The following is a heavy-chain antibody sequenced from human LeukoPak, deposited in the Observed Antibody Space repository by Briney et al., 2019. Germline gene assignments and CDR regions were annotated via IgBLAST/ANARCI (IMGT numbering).Heavy chain of an antibody. CDR2: IIPIFGTA. CDR1: GYTFTSYG. J-gene: IGHJ4*02. Sequence: SVKVSCKASGYTFTSYGISWVRQAPGQGLEWMGGIIPIFGTANYAQKFQGRVTITADESTSTAYMELSSLRSEDTAVYYCAREMATISYYFDYWGREPWSPSPQ. V-gene: IGHV1-69*13. D-gene: IGHD5-24*01. CDR3: AREMATISYYFDY.